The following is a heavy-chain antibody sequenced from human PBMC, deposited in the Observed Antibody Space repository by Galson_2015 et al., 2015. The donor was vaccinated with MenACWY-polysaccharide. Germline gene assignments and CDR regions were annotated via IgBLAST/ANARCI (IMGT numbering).Heavy chain of an antibody. CDR1: GGSVSSSSYY. CDR2: IYYSGNT. J-gene: IGHJ5*02. Sequence: SETLSLTCTVSGGSVSSSSYYWGWLRQPPGKGLEWIASIYYSGNTYYNPSPKSRVTISVDTSKNQFSLKLTSVTAADTAVYYCARRTYLNWFDPWGQGTLVTVSS. V-gene: IGHV4-39*01. CDR3: ARRTYLNWFDP.